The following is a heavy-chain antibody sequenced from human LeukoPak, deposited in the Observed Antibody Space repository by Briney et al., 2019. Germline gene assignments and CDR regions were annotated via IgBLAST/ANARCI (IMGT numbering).Heavy chain of an antibody. CDR3: ARVKSYYYDTSDKDAFDI. CDR2: IIPIFGTA. V-gene: IGHV1-69*06. D-gene: IGHD3-22*01. CDR1: GGTFSSYA. J-gene: IGHJ3*02. Sequence: EASVKVSCKASGGTFSSYAISWVRQAPGQGLEWMGGIIPIFGTAKYAQKFQGRVTITADKSTSTAYMELSSLRSEDTAVYYCARVKSYYYDTSDKDAFDIWGQGTMVTVSS.